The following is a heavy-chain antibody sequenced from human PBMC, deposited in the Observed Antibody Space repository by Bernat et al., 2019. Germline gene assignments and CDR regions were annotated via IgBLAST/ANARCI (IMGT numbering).Heavy chain of an antibody. CDR2: FYYTGNS. Sequence: QLQLQESGPGLVKPSETLSLTCTVSGGSISSDSYSWGWIRQPPGKGLEWIGSFYYTGNSYYSPSLKSRVTISVEPSKNQFSLQLGSVTAADTAVYNCAGQSSGYDSHYYYYMDFWGKGPTVTVSS. CDR1: GGSISSDSYS. J-gene: IGHJ6*03. V-gene: IGHV4-39*01. D-gene: IGHD5-12*01. CDR3: AGQSSGYDSHYYYYMDF.